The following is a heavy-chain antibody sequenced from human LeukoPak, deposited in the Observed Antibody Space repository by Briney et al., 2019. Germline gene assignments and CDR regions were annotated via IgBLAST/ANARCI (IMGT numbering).Heavy chain of an antibody. V-gene: IGHV3-30*18. CDR3: AKTMTGYVWGSPNY. Sequence: PGGSLRLSCAASGFTFSSYGMHWVRQAPGKGLEWVAVISYDGSNKYYADSVKGRFTTSRDNSKNTLYLQMNSLRAEDTAVYYCAKTMTGYVWGSPNYWGQGTLVTVSS. J-gene: IGHJ4*02. CDR1: GFTFSSYG. D-gene: IGHD3-16*01. CDR2: ISYDGSNK.